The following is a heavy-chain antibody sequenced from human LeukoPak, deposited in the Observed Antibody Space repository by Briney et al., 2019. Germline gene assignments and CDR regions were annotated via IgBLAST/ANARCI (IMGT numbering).Heavy chain of an antibody. CDR3: ARNGYYFDS. D-gene: IGHD1-1*01. J-gene: IGHJ4*02. CDR1: GFTFSDHY. V-gene: IGHV3-74*01. CDR2: INSDGSST. Sequence: GGSLRLSCAASGFTFSDHYIDWVRQAPGKGLVWVSLINSDGSSTSYADSVKGRFTISRDNAKNTLYLQMNSLRAEDTAVYYCARNGYYFDSWGQGTLVTVSS.